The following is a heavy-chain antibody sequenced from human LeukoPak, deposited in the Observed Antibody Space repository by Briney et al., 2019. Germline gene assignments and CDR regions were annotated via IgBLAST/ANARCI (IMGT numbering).Heavy chain of an antibody. CDR2: IYHSGST. J-gene: IGHJ6*03. D-gene: IGHD1-14*01. CDR1: GGSISSGTYY. V-gene: IGHV4-39*07. Sequence: SETLSLTCTVSGGSISSGTYYWAWIRQPPGKGLEWIGTIYHSGSTYYNPSLKSRVTISVDTSKNQFSLNLTSLTAADTAVYYCARDRKYYYYMDVWGKGTTVTVSS. CDR3: ARDRKYYYYMDV.